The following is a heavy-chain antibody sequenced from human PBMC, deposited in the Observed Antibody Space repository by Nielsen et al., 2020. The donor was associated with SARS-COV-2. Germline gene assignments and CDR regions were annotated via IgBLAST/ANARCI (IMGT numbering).Heavy chain of an antibody. J-gene: IGHJ4*02. CDR3: ARSNRRYCSSTSCYAGGAAAGSLDY. V-gene: IGHV4-34*01. CDR2: INHSGST. D-gene: IGHD2-2*01. CDR1: GGPFSGYY. Sequence: SETLSLTCAVYGGPFSGYYWSWIRQPPGKGLEWIGEINHSGSTNYNPSLKSRVTISVDTSKNQFSLKLSSVTAADTAVYYCARSNRRYCSSTSCYAGGAAAGSLDYWGQGTLVTVSS.